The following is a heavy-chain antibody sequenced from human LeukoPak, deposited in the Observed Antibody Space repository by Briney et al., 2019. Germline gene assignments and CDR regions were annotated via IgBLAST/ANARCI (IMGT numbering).Heavy chain of an antibody. CDR3: ARGEGYSNYWYGGDY. D-gene: IGHD6-13*01. CDR1: GYTFTGYY. V-gene: IGHV1-2*02. CDR2: INPSSSGT. Sequence: GASVKVSCKASGYTFTGYYIHWVQQAPGQGLEWMGWINPSSSGTNYSQKFQGRVTMTRDTSISTAYMELSRLRSDDTAVYYCARGEGYSNYWYGGDYWGQGTLVTVSS. J-gene: IGHJ4*02.